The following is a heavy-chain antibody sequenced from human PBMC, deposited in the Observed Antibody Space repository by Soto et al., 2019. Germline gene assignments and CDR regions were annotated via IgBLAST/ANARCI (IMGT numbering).Heavy chain of an antibody. Sequence: GSLRLSCSASGFTFSSYALSWVRQAPGKGLEWVSAIGPTGGPTYYADSVKGRFTISRDNSKKTLYLQMNSLRVDDTAVYYGSWWGDTSHSWGRGSLVTVSS. CDR3: SWWGDTSHS. CDR2: IGPTGGPT. D-gene: IGHD2-8*02. CDR1: GFTFSSYA. J-gene: IGHJ4*02. V-gene: IGHV3-23*01.